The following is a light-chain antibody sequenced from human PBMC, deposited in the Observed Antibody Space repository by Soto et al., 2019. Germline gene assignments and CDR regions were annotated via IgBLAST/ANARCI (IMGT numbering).Light chain of an antibody. Sequence: QSVLTQPPSVSGAPGQRVTISCTGSSSNIGAGYDVHWYQQLLGTAPKLLIYGNSNRPSGVPDRFSGSKSGTSASLAITGLQAEDEADYYCQSYDSSLSAHVFGTGTKLPS. CDR2: GNS. CDR1: SSNIGAGYD. J-gene: IGLJ1*01. CDR3: QSYDSSLSAHV. V-gene: IGLV1-40*01.